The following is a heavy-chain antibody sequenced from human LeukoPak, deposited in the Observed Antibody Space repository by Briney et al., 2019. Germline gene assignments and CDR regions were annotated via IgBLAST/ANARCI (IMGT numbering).Heavy chain of an antibody. CDR3: ATYYYDSSGYYFDY. J-gene: IGHJ4*02. CDR2: INHSGST. V-gene: IGHV4-34*01. CDR1: GGSFSGYY. D-gene: IGHD3-22*01. Sequence: SETLSLTCAVYGGSFSGYYWSWIRQPPGKGLEWIGEINHSGSTNYNPSLKSRVTISVDTSKNQFSLKLSSVTAADTAVYYCATYYYDSSGYYFDYWGQGTLVTVSS.